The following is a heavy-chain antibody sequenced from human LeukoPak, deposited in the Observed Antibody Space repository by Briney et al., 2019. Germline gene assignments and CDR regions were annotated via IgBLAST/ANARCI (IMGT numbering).Heavy chain of an antibody. V-gene: IGHV1-46*02. D-gene: IGHD3-10*01. Sequence: ASVKVSCKASGYTFNFYYVHWVRQAPGQGLEWMGIINPNSGGTTYAQKFQGRVTLTGDTSASTVFMELSSLTSEDTAVYYCARGSSTMVRGWWFDPWGQGTLVTVSS. CDR2: INPNSGGT. CDR3: ARGSSTMVRGWWFDP. CDR1: GYTFNFYY. J-gene: IGHJ5*02.